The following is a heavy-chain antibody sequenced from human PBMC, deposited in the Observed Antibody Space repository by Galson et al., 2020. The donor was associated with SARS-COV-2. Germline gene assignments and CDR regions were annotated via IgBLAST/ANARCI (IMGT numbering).Heavy chain of an antibody. V-gene: IGHV3-49*03. Sequence: GGSLRLSCTASGFTFSDYAVNWFRLAPGKGLEWVSFIRSKAYGGTTEYAASVKGRFIISRDDSKSIGYPQMNSLKTEDTAVYYCAREAVASYFYYMDVWGKGTTVTVSS. CDR1: GFTFSDYA. CDR3: AREAVASYFYYMDV. J-gene: IGHJ6*03. CDR2: IRSKAYGGTT. D-gene: IGHD6-19*01.